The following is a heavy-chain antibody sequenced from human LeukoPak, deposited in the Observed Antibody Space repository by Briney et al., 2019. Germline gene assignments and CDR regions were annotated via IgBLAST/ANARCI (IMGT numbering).Heavy chain of an antibody. CDR1: GFTFNSFG. Sequence: PGRSLRLSCAASGFTFNSFGIHWVRQAPGKGLEWVAVIYYDGSNNFYSDSVKGRFTISRDNSKNTVFLQMSSLRAEDTAVYYCARDHHPGYHDSLGFNWLDTWGQGTLVSVSS. V-gene: IGHV3-30*12. CDR2: IYYDGSNN. CDR3: ARDHHPGYHDSLGFNWLDT. J-gene: IGHJ5*02. D-gene: IGHD3-22*01.